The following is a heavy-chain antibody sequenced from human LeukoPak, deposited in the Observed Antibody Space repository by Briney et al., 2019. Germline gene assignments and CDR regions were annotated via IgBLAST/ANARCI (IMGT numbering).Heavy chain of an antibody. V-gene: IGHV4-38-2*02. J-gene: IGHJ4*02. D-gene: IGHD2-15*01. Sequence: SETLSLTCTVSGYSISSGYYWSWIRQPPGKGLEWIGYIYYSGSTNYNPSLKSRVTISVDTSKNQFSLKLSSVTAADTAVYYCASLCSGGSCYRDRGDYWGQGTLVTVSS. CDR2: IYYSGST. CDR3: ASLCSGGSCYRDRGDY. CDR1: GYSISSGYY.